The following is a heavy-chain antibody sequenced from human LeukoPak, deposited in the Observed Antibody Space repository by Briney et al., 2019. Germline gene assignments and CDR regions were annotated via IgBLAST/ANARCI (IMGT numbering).Heavy chain of an antibody. D-gene: IGHD2-2*01. V-gene: IGHV4-59*01. CDR2: MYYSGST. J-gene: IGHJ4*02. CDR3: ARDAGVVVVPAAPIL. Sequence: SETLSLTCTVSGGSTSSYYWSWIRQPPGKGLEWIGYMYYSGSTNYNPSLKSRVTISVDTSKNQFSLKLSSVTAADTAVYYCARDAGVVVVPAAPILWGQGTLVTVSS. CDR1: GGSTSSYY.